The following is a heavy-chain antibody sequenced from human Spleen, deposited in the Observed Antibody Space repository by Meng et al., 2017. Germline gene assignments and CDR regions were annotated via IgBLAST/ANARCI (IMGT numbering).Heavy chain of an antibody. D-gene: IGHD1-26*01. CDR1: GFTFNSYE. Sequence: SLKISCAASGFTFNSYEMIWVRQAPGKGLEWVSYISDSGSSIYYADSVKGRFTISRDNAKNSLYLQMNSLRGEDTAVYYCARDLSNEGSYIYYGMDVWGQGTTVTVSS. CDR3: ARDLSNEGSYIYYGMDV. J-gene: IGHJ6*02. V-gene: IGHV3-48*03. CDR2: ISDSGSSI.